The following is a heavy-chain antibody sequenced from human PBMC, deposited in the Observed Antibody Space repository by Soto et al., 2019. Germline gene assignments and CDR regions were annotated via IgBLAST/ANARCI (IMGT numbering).Heavy chain of an antibody. CDR2: LEPISVTS. J-gene: IGHJ5*02. V-gene: IGHV1-69*13. Sequence: VKFSYEAAGHTVTSYALSWVRHAPGQWRSWVGGLEPISVTSNYAQKLQGRVTITAHESTSKAYMELSSLRSEDMAVYYCARGQGVVTAIRRGPYNWFDPWGQGTLVTVSS. D-gene: IGHD2-21*02. CDR1: GHTVTSYA. CDR3: ARGQGVVTAIRRGPYNWFDP.